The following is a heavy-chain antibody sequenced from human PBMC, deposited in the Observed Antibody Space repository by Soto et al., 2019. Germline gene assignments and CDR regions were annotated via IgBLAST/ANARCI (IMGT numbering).Heavy chain of an antibody. D-gene: IGHD3-9*01. CDR3: AKIGPDADRRYFDWLRGWCMDV. CDR1: GFTLSSYG. V-gene: IGHV3-30*18. Sequence: QVQLVESGGGVVQPGRSLRLSCAASGFTLSSYGMHWVRQAPGKGLEWVAVISYDGSNKYYADSVKGRFTISRENSKNTLYLQMNSLRAEDTAVYYCAKIGPDADRRYFDWLRGWCMDVWGQGTTVTVSS. J-gene: IGHJ6*02. CDR2: ISYDGSNK.